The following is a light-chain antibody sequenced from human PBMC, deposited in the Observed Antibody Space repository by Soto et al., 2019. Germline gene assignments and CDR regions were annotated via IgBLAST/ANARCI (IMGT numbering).Light chain of an antibody. Sequence: DIQMTQSPSTLSASLGDRVTITCRASQSISSWLAWYQQEPGKAPKLLIYDASSLESGVPSRFSGSGSGTEFTLTISSLQPDDFATYYCQQYGTFGQGTKVDIK. CDR1: QSISSW. CDR3: QQYGT. CDR2: DAS. V-gene: IGKV1-5*01. J-gene: IGKJ1*01.